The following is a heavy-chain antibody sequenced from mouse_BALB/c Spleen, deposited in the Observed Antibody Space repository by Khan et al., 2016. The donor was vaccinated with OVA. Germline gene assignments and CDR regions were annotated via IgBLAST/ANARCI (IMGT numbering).Heavy chain of an antibody. D-gene: IGHD1-1*01. CDR2: VSTGGHYT. V-gene: IGHV5-6*01. CDR3: ARLAYYYDSEGFAY. CDR1: GFTFSTYG. Sequence: EVQGVESGGDVVKPGGSLKLSCAASGFTFSTYGMSWVRQTPDKRLEWVATVSTGGHYTYYPDTVKGRFTISRDNAKNTLYLQMSSLKSEDTAIFSCARLAYYYDSEGFAYWGQGTLVTVSA. J-gene: IGHJ3*01.